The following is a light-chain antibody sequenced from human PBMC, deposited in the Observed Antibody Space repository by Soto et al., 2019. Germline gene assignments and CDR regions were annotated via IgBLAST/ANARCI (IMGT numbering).Light chain of an antibody. CDR1: QDISNY. CDR2: AAS. V-gene: IGKV1-39*01. J-gene: IGKJ5*01. CDR3: QQSYSTPIT. Sequence: DIQMTQSPSSLSASVGDRVTITCQASQDISNYLNWYQQKPGKAPKLLIYAASSLQSGVPSGFSGSGSGTDFTLTISSLQPEDFATYYCQQSYSTPITFGQGTRLEIK.